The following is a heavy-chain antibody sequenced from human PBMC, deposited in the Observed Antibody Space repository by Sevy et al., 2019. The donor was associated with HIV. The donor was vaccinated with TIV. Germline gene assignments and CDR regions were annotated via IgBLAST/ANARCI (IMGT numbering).Heavy chain of an antibody. Sequence: GGSLRLSCAASGFTFSNAWMSWVRQAPGKGLEWVGRIKSNTDGGTTDYAAPVKGRFTISRDDSKNTLYQQMNSLKTEDTAVYYCTTRSNYYGSGSYYVIWGQGTMVTVSS. CDR3: TTRSNYYGSGSYYVI. D-gene: IGHD3-10*01. V-gene: IGHV3-15*01. J-gene: IGHJ3*02. CDR1: GFTFSNAW. CDR2: IKSNTDGGTT.